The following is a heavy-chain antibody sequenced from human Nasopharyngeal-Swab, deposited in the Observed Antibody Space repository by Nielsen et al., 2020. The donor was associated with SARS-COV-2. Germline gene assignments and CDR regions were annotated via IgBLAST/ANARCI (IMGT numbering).Heavy chain of an antibody. Sequence: SVKVSCKASGGTFSSYAISWVRQAPGQGLEWMGGIIPIFGTASYAQKFQGRVTITADESTSTAYMELSGLRSEDTAVYYCARDGARGYSYGYGGGDYYYYYYMDVWGKGTTVTVSS. CDR1: GGTFSSYA. CDR2: IIPIFGTA. CDR3: ARDGARGYSYGYGGGDYYYYYYMDV. D-gene: IGHD5-18*01. J-gene: IGHJ6*03. V-gene: IGHV1-69*13.